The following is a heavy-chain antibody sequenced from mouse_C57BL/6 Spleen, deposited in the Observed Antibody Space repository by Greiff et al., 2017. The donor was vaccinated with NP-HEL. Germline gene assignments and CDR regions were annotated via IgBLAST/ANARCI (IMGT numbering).Heavy chain of an antibody. CDR3: ARGGIYDGYYPYYFDY. CDR2: INPNNGGT. V-gene: IGHV1-22*01. D-gene: IGHD2-3*01. J-gene: IGHJ2*01. Sequence: EVQLQQSGPELVKPGASVKMSCKASGYTFTDYNMHWVKQSHGKSLEWIGYINPNNGGTSYNQKFKGKATLTVNKSSSTAYMELRSLTSEDSAVYYCARGGIYDGYYPYYFDYWGQGTTLTVSS. CDR1: GYTFTDYN.